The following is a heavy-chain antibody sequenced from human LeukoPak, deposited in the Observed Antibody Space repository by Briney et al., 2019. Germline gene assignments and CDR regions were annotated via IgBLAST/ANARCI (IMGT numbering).Heavy chain of an antibody. J-gene: IGHJ5*02. CDR1: GFTLGTYW. CDR3: AKSNYGDFGWFDP. D-gene: IGHD4-17*01. V-gene: IGHV3-7*01. Sequence: GGSLRLSCAASGFTLGTYWMNWVRQAPGKGLGWVANIKQDGSEKRYVDSVKGRFTISRDNAKNSLFLQMNSLRAEDTAVYFCAKSNYGDFGWFDPWGQGTLVIVSS. CDR2: IKQDGSEK.